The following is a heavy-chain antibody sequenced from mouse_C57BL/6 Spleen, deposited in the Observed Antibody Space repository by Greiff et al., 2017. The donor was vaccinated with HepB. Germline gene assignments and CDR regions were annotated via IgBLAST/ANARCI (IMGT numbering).Heavy chain of an antibody. J-gene: IGHJ2*01. CDR1: GFTFSDFG. Sequence: EVMLVESGGGLVKPGGSLKLSCAASGFTFSDFGIHWVRQAPGKGLEWVAYICSGSSTIYYADTVKGRFTISRDNTKNTLLLQMTSLRSGDTARYYCARAGTYFDYWGQGTTLTVSS. V-gene: IGHV5-17*01. CDR3: ARAGTYFDY. D-gene: IGHD4-1*01. CDR2: ICSGSSTI.